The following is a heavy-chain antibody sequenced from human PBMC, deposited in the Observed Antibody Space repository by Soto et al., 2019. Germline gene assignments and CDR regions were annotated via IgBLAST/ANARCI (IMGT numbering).Heavy chain of an antibody. Sequence: GGSLRLSCAASGFTFSSYGMHWVRQAPGKGLEWVAVIWYDGSNKYYADSVRGRFTISRDNSKNTLYLQMNSLRAEDTAVYYCARDGYCSGGSCYSVPVFDYWGQGT. CDR3: ARDGYCSGGSCYSVPVFDY. V-gene: IGHV3-33*01. CDR2: IWYDGSNK. J-gene: IGHJ4*02. CDR1: GFTFSSYG. D-gene: IGHD2-15*01.